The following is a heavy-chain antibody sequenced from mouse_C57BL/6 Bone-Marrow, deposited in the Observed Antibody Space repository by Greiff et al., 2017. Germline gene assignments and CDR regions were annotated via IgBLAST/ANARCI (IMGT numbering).Heavy chain of an antibody. CDR2: INPSSGYT. J-gene: IGHJ3*01. CDR1: GYTFTSYW. D-gene: IGHD1-1*01. Sequence: QVQLKESGAELAKPGASVKLSCKASGYTFTSYWMHWVKQRPGQGLEWIGYINPSSGYTKYNQKFKDKATLTADKSSSTAYMQLSSLTYEDSAVYYCAREPPFTTVDKRGFAYWGQGTLVTVSA. CDR3: AREPPFTTVDKRGFAY. V-gene: IGHV1-7*01.